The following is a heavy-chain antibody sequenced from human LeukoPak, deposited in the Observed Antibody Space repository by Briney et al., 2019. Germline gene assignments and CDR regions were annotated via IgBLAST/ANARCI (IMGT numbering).Heavy chain of an antibody. V-gene: IGHV3-11*01. D-gene: IGHD2-2*02. CDR2: INNDGTTL. CDR1: GFTFSDYY. CDR3: ASGSSTETYTAEYFQF. J-gene: IGHJ1*01. Sequence: GGSLRLSCATSGFTFSDYYIIWFRQPPGKGLEWVAYINNDGTTLDYADSVKGRFTISRDNAKKSVSVQMNTLRADDTAVYYCASGSSTETYTAEYFQFWGQGTLVTVSS.